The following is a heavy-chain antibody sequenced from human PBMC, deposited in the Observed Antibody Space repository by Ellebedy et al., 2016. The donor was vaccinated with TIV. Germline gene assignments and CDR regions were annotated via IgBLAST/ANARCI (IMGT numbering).Heavy chain of an antibody. Sequence: SGPPLVKPTQTLTLTCTFSGFPLTTVGVCVNWIRQPPGKAMDWLALVYWDDDKYYSTSLKTRLTISKDTSKNQVVLTVTNMDPVDTAKYYCARGNYNYYGMDVWGQGTTVTVSS. CDR1: GFPLTTVGVC. J-gene: IGHJ6*02. CDR3: ARGNYNYYGMDV. V-gene: IGHV2-70*01. CDR2: VYWDDDK.